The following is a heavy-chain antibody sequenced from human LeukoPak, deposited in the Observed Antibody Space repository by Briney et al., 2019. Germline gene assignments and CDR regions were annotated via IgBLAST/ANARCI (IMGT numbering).Heavy chain of an antibody. J-gene: IGHJ4*02. V-gene: IGHV3-23*01. CDR3: AKSNRRTMVVVVISTTPDY. Sequence: GGTLKLSCAASGFTFSSYGMSWVRQAPGKGLEWVSAISGSGGSTYYADSVKGRFTISRDNSKNTLYLQMNSLRAEDTAVYYCAKSNRRTMVVVVISTTPDYWGQGTLVTVSS. CDR2: ISGSGGST. D-gene: IGHD3-22*01. CDR1: GFTFSSYG.